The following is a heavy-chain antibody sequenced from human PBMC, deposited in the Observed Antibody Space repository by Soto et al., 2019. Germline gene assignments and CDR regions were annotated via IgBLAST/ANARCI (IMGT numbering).Heavy chain of an antibody. Sequence: PGGSLRLSCAASGFTFSSYGMHWVRQAPGKGLEWVAVIWYDGSNKYYADSVKGRFTISRDNSKNTLYLQMNSLRAEDTAVYYCARGVTMVRGVIVYYYYMDVWGKGTTVTVSS. J-gene: IGHJ6*03. CDR2: IWYDGSNK. CDR1: GFTFSSYG. V-gene: IGHV3-33*01. CDR3: ARGVTMVRGVIVYYYYMDV. D-gene: IGHD3-10*01.